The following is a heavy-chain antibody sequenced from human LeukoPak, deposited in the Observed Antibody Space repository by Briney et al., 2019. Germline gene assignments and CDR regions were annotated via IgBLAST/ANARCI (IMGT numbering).Heavy chain of an antibody. CDR1: GGSISSSSYH. D-gene: IGHD2-15*01. CDR3: AAQRPGWWHDY. CDR2: FYYSGPT. J-gene: IGHJ4*02. V-gene: IGHV4-39*01. Sequence: SETLSLTCTVSGGSISSSSYHWGWIRQPPGKGLEWIGSFYYSGPTYYNLSLKSRVTISVDTSKNQFSLKLNSVTAADTAVYYCAAQRPGWWHDYWGQGILVTVSS.